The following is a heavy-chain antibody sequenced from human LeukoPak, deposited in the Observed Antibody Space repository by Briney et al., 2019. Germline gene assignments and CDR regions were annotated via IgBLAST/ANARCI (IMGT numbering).Heavy chain of an antibody. CDR1: GFIFTSYW. CDR2: ISGSGGST. D-gene: IGHD3-3*01. Sequence: GKSLRLSCAASGFIFTSYWLSWVRQAPGKGLEWVSAISGSGGSTYYADSVKGRFTISRDNSKNTLYLQMNSLRAEDTAVYYCAKGGLRFLEWLLDYWGQGTLVTVSS. J-gene: IGHJ4*02. V-gene: IGHV3-23*01. CDR3: AKGGLRFLEWLLDY.